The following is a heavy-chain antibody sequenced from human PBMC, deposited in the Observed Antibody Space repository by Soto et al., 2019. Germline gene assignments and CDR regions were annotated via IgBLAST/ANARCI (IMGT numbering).Heavy chain of an antibody. CDR1: GYPIRSSRYY. CDR2: IYYGGST. CDR3: ATYDGFCSGGSCLYYFDY. V-gene: IGHV4-39*01. Sequence: SETLSLTCSLSGYPIRSSRYYRGWIRQPPGKGLEWIGSIYYGGSTHYNPSLKSRVTIFVDTSKNQFSLKLSSVTAADTAVYYCATYDGFCSGGSCLYYFDYWGQGTLVTVS. J-gene: IGHJ4*02. D-gene: IGHD2-15*01.